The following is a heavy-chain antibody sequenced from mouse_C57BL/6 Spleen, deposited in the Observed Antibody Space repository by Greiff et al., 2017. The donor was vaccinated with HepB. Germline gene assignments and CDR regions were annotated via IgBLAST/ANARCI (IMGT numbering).Heavy chain of an antibody. Sequence: EVQGVESGGGLVQPGGSLKLSCAASGFTFSDYGMAWVRQAPRKGPEWVAFISNLAYSIYYADTVTGRFTISRENAKNTLYLEMSSLRSEDTAMYYCARLGDYDVRYFDVWGTGTTVTVSS. CDR2: ISNLAYSI. CDR3: ARLGDYDVRYFDV. D-gene: IGHD2-4*01. J-gene: IGHJ1*03. CDR1: GFTFSDYG. V-gene: IGHV5-15*01.